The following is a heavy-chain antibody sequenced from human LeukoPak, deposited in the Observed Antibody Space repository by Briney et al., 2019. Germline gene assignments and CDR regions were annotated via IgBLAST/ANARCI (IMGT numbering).Heavy chain of an antibody. CDR2: IYPGDSDT. J-gene: IGHJ5*02. V-gene: IGHV5-51*01. D-gene: IGHD5-12*01. CDR3: ARRGSGYDINWFDP. CDR1: GYSFTRYW. Sequence: GESLKISCQGSGYSFTRYWIAWVRQMPGKGLEWMGIIYPGDSDTRYSPSFQGQVTISADKSITTAYLQWNSLKASDTAMYYCARRGSGYDINWFDPWGQGTLVTVSS.